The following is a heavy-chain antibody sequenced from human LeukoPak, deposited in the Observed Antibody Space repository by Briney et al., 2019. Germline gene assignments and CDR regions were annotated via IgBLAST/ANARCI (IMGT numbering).Heavy chain of an antibody. CDR1: GYTFTGYY. D-gene: IGHD3-22*01. J-gene: IGHJ5*02. Sequence: GASVKVSCKASGYTFTGYYMHWVRQAPGQGLEWMGWMNPNSGNTGYAQEFQGRVTITRNTSISTAYMELSSLRSEDTAVYYCARGQRGPFYDRGWSDPWGQGTLVTVSS. CDR2: MNPNSGNT. V-gene: IGHV1-8*03. CDR3: ARGQRGPFYDRGWSDP.